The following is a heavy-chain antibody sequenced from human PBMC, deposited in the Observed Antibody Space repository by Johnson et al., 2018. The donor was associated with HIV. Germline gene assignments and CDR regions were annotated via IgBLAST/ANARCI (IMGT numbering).Heavy chain of an antibody. CDR3: AKGVVPAAADAFDI. CDR1: GFTFSSYA. Sequence: VQLVESGGGLVQPGGSLRLSCAASGFTFSSYAMHWVRQAPGKGLEWVAVISYDGSNKYYADSVKGRFTISRDNSKNTLYLQMNSLRAEDTAVYYCAKGVVPAAADAFDIWGQGTMVTVSS. V-gene: IGHV3-30*04. D-gene: IGHD2-2*01. J-gene: IGHJ3*02. CDR2: ISYDGSNK.